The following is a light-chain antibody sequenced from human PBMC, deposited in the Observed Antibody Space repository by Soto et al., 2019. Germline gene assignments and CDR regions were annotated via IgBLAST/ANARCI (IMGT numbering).Light chain of an antibody. Sequence: EILFAQSPGPLSLSPREGAPLSCRASQSLGGNFLAWYQQKPGQAPRLLIYDASNRATGIPARFSGSGSGTDFTLTIRSLEPEDFAVYYCQQRSNWWTFGQGTKVDIK. V-gene: IGKV3-11*01. CDR1: QSLGGN. J-gene: IGKJ1*01. CDR3: QQRSNWWT. CDR2: DAS.